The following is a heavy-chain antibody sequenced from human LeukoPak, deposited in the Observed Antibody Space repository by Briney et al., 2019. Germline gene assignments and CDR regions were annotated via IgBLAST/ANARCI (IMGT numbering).Heavy chain of an antibody. CDR3: ANRGFCGGGSCSPFDY. V-gene: IGHV3-30*02. CDR1: GFTFSSYG. D-gene: IGHD2-15*01. Sequence: PGGSLRLSCAASGFTFSSYGMHWVRQAPGKGLEWVAFIRYDGSNKYYADSVKGRFTISRDNSKNTLYLQMNSLRAEDTAVYYCANRGFCGGGSCSPFDYGGKGPLVT. J-gene: IGHJ4*02. CDR2: IRYDGSNK.